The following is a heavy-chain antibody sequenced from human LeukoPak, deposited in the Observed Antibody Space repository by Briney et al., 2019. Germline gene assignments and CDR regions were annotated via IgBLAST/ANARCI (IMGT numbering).Heavy chain of an antibody. V-gene: IGHV5-51*01. CDR3: ARPKRDSGSYPDAFDI. J-gene: IGHJ3*02. CDR2: IYPGDSDT. CDR1: GYSFTSYW. Sequence: GESLKISCKGSGYSFTSYWIGWVRQMPGKGLEWMGIIYPGDSDTRYSPSFQGQVTISADKSISTAYLQWSSLKASDTAMYYCARPKRDSGSYPDAFDIWGQGTMVTVSS. D-gene: IGHD1-26*01.